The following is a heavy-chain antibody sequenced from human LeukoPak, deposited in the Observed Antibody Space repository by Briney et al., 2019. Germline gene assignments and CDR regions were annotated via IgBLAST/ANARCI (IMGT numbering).Heavy chain of an antibody. CDR1: GGSIISYY. Sequence: SETLSLTCTVSGGSIISYYWTWIRQPPGKGLEWIGYIYYSGSTNHNPSLKNRVTISVDTSNNQFSLKLSSVTAADTAVYYCARGPPGGQFDPWGQGTLVTVSS. D-gene: IGHD3-10*01. CDR3: ARGPPGGQFDP. V-gene: IGHV4-59*01. J-gene: IGHJ5*02. CDR2: IYYSGST.